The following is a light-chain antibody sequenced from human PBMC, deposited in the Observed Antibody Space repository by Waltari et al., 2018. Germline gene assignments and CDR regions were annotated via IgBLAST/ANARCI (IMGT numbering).Light chain of an antibody. CDR3: QQYYNWPRT. V-gene: IGKV3-15*01. CDR2: GAS. CDR1: QSVGSN. Sequence: EIVMMQSPGTLFASPGERVILSCRARQSVGSNLAWSQQKPGQAPRLLSYGASTRATDIPGTFSGSGSGTGFTLTISSLQSEDFALYYCQQYYNWPRTFGQGTKVEIK. J-gene: IGKJ1*01.